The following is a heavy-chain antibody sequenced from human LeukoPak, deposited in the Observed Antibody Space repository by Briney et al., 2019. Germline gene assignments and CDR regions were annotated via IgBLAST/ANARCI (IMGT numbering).Heavy chain of an antibody. J-gene: IGHJ4*02. CDR2: IYYTGST. Sequence: SETLSLTCTVSGASISSISYYWGWIRQPPGKGLEWIGNIYYTGSTYYNPSLKSRVTISVDTSKNQFSLKLNSVTAADTAVYYCARGQYSGSCFDNWGQGSLVTVSS. CDR1: GASISSISYY. CDR3: ARGQYSGSCFDN. V-gene: IGHV4-39*01. D-gene: IGHD1-26*01.